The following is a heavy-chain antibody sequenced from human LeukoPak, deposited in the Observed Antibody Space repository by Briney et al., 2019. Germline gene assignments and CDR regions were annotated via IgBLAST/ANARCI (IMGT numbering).Heavy chain of an antibody. Sequence: GGSLRLSCAASGFTFSTYDMHWVRQAPGKELEWVAFIRYDASNKFYADSVKGRFTISRDNSKNTLYLQMNSLRAEDTAVYYCAKDFGPIVVVPAAIPDYWGQGTLVTVSS. V-gene: IGHV3-30*02. CDR1: GFTFSTYD. CDR3: AKDFGPIVVVPAAIPDY. CDR2: IRYDASNK. D-gene: IGHD2-2*02. J-gene: IGHJ4*02.